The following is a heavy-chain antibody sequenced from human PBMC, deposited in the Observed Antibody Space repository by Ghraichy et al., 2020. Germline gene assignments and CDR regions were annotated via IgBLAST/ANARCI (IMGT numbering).Heavy chain of an antibody. D-gene: IGHD3-3*01. CDR3: ARIEGEAIFGVVLNWFDP. Sequence: SKTLSLTCAVSGGSISSSNWWSWVRQPPGKGLEWIGEIYHSGSTNYNPSLKSRVTISVDKSKNQFSLKLSSVTAADTAVYYCARIEGEAIFGVVLNWFDPWGQGTLVTVSS. CDR1: GGSISSSNW. V-gene: IGHV4-4*02. J-gene: IGHJ5*02. CDR2: IYHSGST.